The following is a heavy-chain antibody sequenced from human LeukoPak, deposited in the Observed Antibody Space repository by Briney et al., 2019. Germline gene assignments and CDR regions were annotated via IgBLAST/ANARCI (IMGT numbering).Heavy chain of an antibody. V-gene: IGHV4-4*07. CDR3: ASPGAVAGGHDAFDI. D-gene: IGHD6-19*01. Sequence: ETLSLTCTVSGGSISSYYWSWIRQPAGKGLEWIGRIYTSGSTNYNPSLKSRVTMSVDTSKNQFSLKLSSVTAADTAVYYCASPGAVAGGHDAFDIWGQGTMDTVSS. J-gene: IGHJ3*02. CDR1: GGSISSYY. CDR2: IYTSGST.